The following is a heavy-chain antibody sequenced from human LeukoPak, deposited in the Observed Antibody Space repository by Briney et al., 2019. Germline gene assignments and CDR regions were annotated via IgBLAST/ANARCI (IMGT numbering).Heavy chain of an antibody. J-gene: IGHJ4*02. D-gene: IGHD3-22*01. CDR1: GYTFTGYY. CDR3: AREPYYDSSGHDY. Sequence: ASVKVSCKASGYTFTGYYMHWVRQAPGQGLEWMGWINPNSGGTNYAQKFQGRVTMTRDTSISTAYMELSRLRSDDTAVYYCAREPYYDSSGHDYWGQGTLVTVSP. V-gene: IGHV1-2*02. CDR2: INPNSGGT.